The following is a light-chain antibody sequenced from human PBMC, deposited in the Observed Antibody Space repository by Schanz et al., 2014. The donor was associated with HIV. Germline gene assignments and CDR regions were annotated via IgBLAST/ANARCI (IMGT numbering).Light chain of an antibody. Sequence: QSALTQPASVSGSPGQSISISCTGTSSDVGRYSCVSWYQQHPGKAPKLMIYDVSNRPSGVSNRFSGSKSGNTASLTISGLQAEDEADYYCIAYTSDTVLFGGGTKVTVL. CDR2: DVS. V-gene: IGLV2-14*01. J-gene: IGLJ2*01. CDR3: IAYTSDTVL. CDR1: SSDVGRYSC.